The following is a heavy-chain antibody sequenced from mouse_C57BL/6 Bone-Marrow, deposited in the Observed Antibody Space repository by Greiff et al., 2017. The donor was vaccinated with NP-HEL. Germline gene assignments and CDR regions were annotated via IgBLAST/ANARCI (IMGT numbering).Heavy chain of an antibody. V-gene: IGHV1-69*01. Sequence: QVQLKQPGAELVMPGASVKLSCKASGYTFTSYWMHWVKQRPGQGLEWIGEIDPSDSYTNYNQKFKGKSTLTVDKSSSTAYMQLSSLTSEDSAVYYCARTPGWLLPDYWGQGTTLTVSS. CDR3: ARTPGWLLPDY. CDR2: IDPSDSYT. D-gene: IGHD2-3*01. J-gene: IGHJ2*01. CDR1: GYTFTSYW.